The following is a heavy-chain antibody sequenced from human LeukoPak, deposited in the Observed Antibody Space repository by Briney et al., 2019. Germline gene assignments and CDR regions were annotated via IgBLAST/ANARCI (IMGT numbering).Heavy chain of an antibody. CDR1: GYTITGYY. CDR3: GRDRGDDTVSYFDY. J-gene: IGHJ4*02. Sequence: ASVKVSCKASGYTITGYYMHWVRQAPGQGLEWVGRINPNTGDTNSARKFQGRVTMTRDTSISTVYMELSRLRSDDTAVYYCGRDRGDDTVSYFDYWGQGTLVTVSS. CDR2: INPNTGDT. D-gene: IGHD3-22*01. V-gene: IGHV1-2*06.